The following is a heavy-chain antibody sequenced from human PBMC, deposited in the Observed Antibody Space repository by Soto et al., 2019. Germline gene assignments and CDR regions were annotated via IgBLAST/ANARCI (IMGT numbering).Heavy chain of an antibody. CDR1: GFAFSSYS. J-gene: IGHJ5*02. Sequence: EVQLVESGGGLVKPGGSLRLSCAASGFAFSSYSMNWFRQAPGKGLAWISYISTSATTIYYADSVRGRFTVSRDNGKNSLYLQMTSLRDEDTALYYCAREGTQDDSRSGYYVVPADLWGQGTLVTVSS. CDR2: ISTSATTI. D-gene: IGHD3-3*01. V-gene: IGHV3-48*02. CDR3: AREGTQDDSRSGYYVVPADL.